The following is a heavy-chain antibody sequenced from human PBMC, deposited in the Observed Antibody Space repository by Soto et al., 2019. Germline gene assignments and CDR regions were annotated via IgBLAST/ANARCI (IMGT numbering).Heavy chain of an antibody. D-gene: IGHD2-2*01. CDR2: IIPIFGTA. CDR3: ARERPYCSSTSCYYYYGMDV. J-gene: IGHJ6*02. Sequence: KVSCKASGGTFSSYAISWVRQAPGQGLEWMGGIIPIFGTANYAQKFQGRVTITADESTSTAYMELSSLRSEDTAVYYCARERPYCSSTSCYYYYGMDVWGQGTTVTVSS. CDR1: GGTFSSYA. V-gene: IGHV1-69*01.